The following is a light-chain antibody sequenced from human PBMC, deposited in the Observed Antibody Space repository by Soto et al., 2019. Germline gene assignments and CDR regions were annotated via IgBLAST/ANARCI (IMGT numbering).Light chain of an antibody. CDR1: QGIGST. Sequence: EIVMTQSPATLSVSPGERATLSCRAGQGIGSTLAWYQQKPGQTPKLLIFGASTRATGVPTRFSGGGSGTEFTLSIGSLQSEDFAVYYCQQYNNWPPTFGQGTKVDIK. J-gene: IGKJ1*01. CDR3: QQYNNWPPT. CDR2: GAS. V-gene: IGKV3-15*01.